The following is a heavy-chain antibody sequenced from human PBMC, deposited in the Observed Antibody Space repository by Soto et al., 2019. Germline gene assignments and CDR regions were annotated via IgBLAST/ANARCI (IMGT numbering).Heavy chain of an antibody. CDR1: RDSITTAGYY. CDR3: ARVGDYGDYCFDS. CDR2: IYSSGST. V-gene: IGHV4-31*03. J-gene: IGHJ4*02. Sequence: TLSLTCTVSRDSITTAGYYWSWLRQYPEKGLEWIGYIYSSGSTFYNPSLKSRATISMDTSKNHFSLKLSSVTAADTAVYYCARVGDYGDYCFDSWGQGTPVTVSA. D-gene: IGHD4-17*01.